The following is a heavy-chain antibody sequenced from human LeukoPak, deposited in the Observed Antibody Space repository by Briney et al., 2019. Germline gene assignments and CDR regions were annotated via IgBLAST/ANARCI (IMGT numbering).Heavy chain of an antibody. CDR1: GGSFSGYY. J-gene: IGHJ4*02. Sequence: PSETLSLTCAVYGGSFSGYYWSWIRQPPGKGLEWIGEINHSGSTNYNPSLKSRVTISVDTSKNQFSLKLSSVTAADTAVYYCASGYSSSWYNRGFDYWGQGTLVTVSS. CDR2: INHSGST. CDR3: ASGYSSSWYNRGFDY. V-gene: IGHV4-34*01. D-gene: IGHD6-13*01.